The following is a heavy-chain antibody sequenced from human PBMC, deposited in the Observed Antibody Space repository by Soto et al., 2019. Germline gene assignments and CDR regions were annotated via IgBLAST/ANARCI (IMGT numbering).Heavy chain of an antibody. D-gene: IGHD5-12*01. CDR3: ARARRDGYKRYFEF. CDR1: GVSITSYF. V-gene: IGHV4-59*01. CDR2: ISFSGAT. J-gene: IGHJ4*02. Sequence: SDPLSPTCTVSGVSITSYFWSCMPQTPAKGLDWIGSISFSGATYSNPSLNGRAALSVDTSENHLSLTLNSVTSADTAVYFCARARRDGYKRYFEFCGQRNQVTVSS.